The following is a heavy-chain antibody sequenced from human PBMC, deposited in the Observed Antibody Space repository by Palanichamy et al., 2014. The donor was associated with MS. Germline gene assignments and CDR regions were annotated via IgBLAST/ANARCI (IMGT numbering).Heavy chain of an antibody. CDR2: INNDGST. CDR3: ASGYYGTSGYSLDY. Sequence: EVQLVESGGGSVQPGGSLRLSCAASGFSVSTNYMTWVRQAPGKGLEWVSFINNDGSTYYADSVKGRFTISRDNSKNTLYLQMHSLRAEDAAVYYCASGYYGTSGYSLDYWGQGSLVTVSA. J-gene: IGHJ4*02. D-gene: IGHD3-22*01. V-gene: IGHV3-66*01. CDR1: GFSVSTNY.